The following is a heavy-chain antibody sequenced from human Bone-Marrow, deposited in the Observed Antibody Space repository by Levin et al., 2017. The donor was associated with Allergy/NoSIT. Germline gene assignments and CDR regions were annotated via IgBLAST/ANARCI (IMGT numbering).Heavy chain of an antibody. V-gene: IGHV3-53*01. CDR2: IYSGDST. Sequence: GGSLRLSCEASGFTVSSNYMTWVRQAPGKGLDWVSVIYSGDSTYYTDSVKGRFTISRDNSKNTLYLQMGSLRAEDTAVYYCARVDGSGRGGFDPWGQGTLVTVSS. CDR1: GFTVSSNY. CDR3: ARVDGSGRGGFDP. D-gene: IGHD3-10*01. J-gene: IGHJ5*02.